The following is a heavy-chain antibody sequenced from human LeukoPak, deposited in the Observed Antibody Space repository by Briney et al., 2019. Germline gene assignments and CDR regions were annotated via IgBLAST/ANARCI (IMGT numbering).Heavy chain of an antibody. J-gene: IGHJ4*02. CDR3: ARHSPVGIFYFDY. D-gene: IGHD1-26*01. CDR1: GFTFSSYW. V-gene: IGHV3-7*01. CDR2: IKQDGSEN. Sequence: GGSLRLSCAASGFTFSSYWMSWVCQAPGKGLEWVANIKQDGSENSYVDSVKGRFTISRNNAKNSLYLQMNSLRAEDTAVYYCARHSPVGIFYFDYWGQGTLVTVSS.